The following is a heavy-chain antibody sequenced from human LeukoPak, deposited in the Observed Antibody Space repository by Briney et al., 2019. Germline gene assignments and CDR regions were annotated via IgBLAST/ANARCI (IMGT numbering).Heavy chain of an antibody. Sequence: SGPTLVKPTQTLTLTCTFSGFSLDTTGVGVGWIRQPPGKALEWLALIYWDDDKRYRPSLKSRLTVTKDTSKNQVVLTMTNMDPVDTATYYCAHRQDCTTTSCHPFDPWGQGTLVTVSS. CDR1: GFSLDTTGVG. CDR3: AHRQDCTTTSCHPFDP. J-gene: IGHJ5*02. V-gene: IGHV2-5*02. CDR2: IYWDDDK. D-gene: IGHD2-2*01.